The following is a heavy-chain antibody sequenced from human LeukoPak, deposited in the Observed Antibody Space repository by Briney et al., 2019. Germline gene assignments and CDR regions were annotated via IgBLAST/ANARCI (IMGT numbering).Heavy chain of an antibody. J-gene: IGHJ4*02. V-gene: IGHV3-48*03. CDR3: ARAPGGSYGPTTDFDY. CDR2: ISSSGSTI. CDR1: GFTFSSYE. Sequence: GGSLRLSCAASGFTFSSYEMNWVRQAPGEGLEWVSYISSSGSTIYYADSVKGRFTISRDNAKNSLYLQMNSLRAEDTAVYYCARAPGGSYGPTTDFDYWGQGTLVTVSS. D-gene: IGHD1-26*01.